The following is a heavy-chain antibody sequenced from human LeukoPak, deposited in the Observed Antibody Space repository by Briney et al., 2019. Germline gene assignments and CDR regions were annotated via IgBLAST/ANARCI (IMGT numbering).Heavy chain of an antibody. V-gene: IGHV3-33*01. Sequence: GGSLRLSCAASGFTFSSYGMHWVRQAPGKGLEWVAVIWYDGNNKYYADSVKGRFTMSRDNSKNTLYLQMNSLRAEDTAVYYCARDHTVGSSWDLTDYWGRGTLVTVSS. CDR3: ARDHTVGSSWDLTDY. J-gene: IGHJ4*02. CDR2: IWYDGNNK. CDR1: GFTFSSYG. D-gene: IGHD6-13*01.